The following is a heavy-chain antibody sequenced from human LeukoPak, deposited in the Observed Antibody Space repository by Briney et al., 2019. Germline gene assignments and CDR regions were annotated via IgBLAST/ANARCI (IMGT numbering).Heavy chain of an antibody. CDR2: IYYRGST. CDR3: ARDRYSGYDGFGAFDI. J-gene: IGHJ3*02. Sequence: PSETLSLTRAVSGGPLTSYYWTWIRQPPGKGLEWIGFIYYRGSTNYNPSLESRVTISIDTSKNRFSLKLSSVTAADTAVYYCARDRYSGYDGFGAFDIWGQGTMVTVSS. D-gene: IGHD5-12*01. V-gene: IGHV4-59*01. CDR1: GGPLTSYY.